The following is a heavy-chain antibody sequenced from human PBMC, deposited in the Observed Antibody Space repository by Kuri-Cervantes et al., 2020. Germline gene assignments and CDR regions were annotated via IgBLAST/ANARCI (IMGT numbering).Heavy chain of an antibody. V-gene: IGHV3-23*01. CDR1: GFIFSSYS. Sequence: GGSLRLSCAASGFIFSSYSMSWVRQAPGKGLEWVSVISGSGGSTYYADSVKGRFIISRDNSKNTVYLQMNSPRAEDTAVYYCAKSQQLGPFFYYYYMDVWGKGTSVTVSS. CDR2: ISGSGGST. J-gene: IGHJ6*03. CDR3: AKSQQLGPFFYYYYMDV. D-gene: IGHD6-6*01.